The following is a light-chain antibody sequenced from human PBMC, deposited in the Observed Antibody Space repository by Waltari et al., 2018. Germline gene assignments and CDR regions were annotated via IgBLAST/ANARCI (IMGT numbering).Light chain of an antibody. CDR1: HSVSSNN. Sequence: EIVLTQSPGTLSLSPGDRATLSCRASHSVSSNNLAWYQQKPGQAPRLLIYAASSRATGITDRFSGSGSGTDFTLTISRVEPEDFAVYYCQQYANSPRTFGQGTEVEIK. V-gene: IGKV3-20*01. CDR2: AAS. CDR3: QQYANSPRT. J-gene: IGKJ1*01.